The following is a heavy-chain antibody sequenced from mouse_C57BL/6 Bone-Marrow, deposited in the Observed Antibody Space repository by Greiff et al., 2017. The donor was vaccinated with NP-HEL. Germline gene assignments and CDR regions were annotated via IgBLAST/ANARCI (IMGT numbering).Heavy chain of an antibody. Sequence: QVQLQQPGAELVKPGASVKMSCKASGYTFTSYWITWVKQRPGQGLEWIGDIYPGSGSTNYNEKFKSKATLTVDTSSSTAYMQMSSLTSEDTAVYYCARNGLLYGSGRFDYWGQGTTLTVSS. J-gene: IGHJ2*01. CDR3: ARNGLLYGSGRFDY. CDR2: IYPGSGST. CDR1: GYTFTSYW. D-gene: IGHD1-1*01. V-gene: IGHV1-55*01.